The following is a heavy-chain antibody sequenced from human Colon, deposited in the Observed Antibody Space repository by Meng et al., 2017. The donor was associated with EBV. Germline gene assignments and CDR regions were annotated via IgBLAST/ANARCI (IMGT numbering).Heavy chain of an antibody. D-gene: IGHD2-21*02. J-gene: IGHJ4*02. CDR3: ARVGAYCGGDCYHPR. CDR2: IYHSGST. CDR1: GYSLSRRTW. Sequence: GPLQECAPGLVKPSGTLSLTCAVSGYSLSRRTWSSWVRLPPGKGLEWIGEIYHSGSTNYHPSLKSRVTISVVESKNQFSLRLSSVTAADTAVYYCARVGAYCGGDCYHPRWGQGTLVTVSS. V-gene: IGHV4-4*02.